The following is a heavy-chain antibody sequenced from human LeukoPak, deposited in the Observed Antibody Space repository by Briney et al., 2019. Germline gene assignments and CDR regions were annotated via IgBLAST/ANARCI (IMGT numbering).Heavy chain of an antibody. Sequence: GGSLRLSCAASGFTFSSYWMNWVRQAPGKGLEWVANINKDGSEKYYVDSVKGRFTISRDNGKNSLYLQLNRLRAEDTAVYYCASEGRWEYFDYWGQGNVVTVSA. CDR1: GFTFSSYW. CDR2: INKDGSEK. CDR3: ASEGRWEYFDY. V-gene: IGHV3-7*01. J-gene: IGHJ4*02. D-gene: IGHD1-26*01.